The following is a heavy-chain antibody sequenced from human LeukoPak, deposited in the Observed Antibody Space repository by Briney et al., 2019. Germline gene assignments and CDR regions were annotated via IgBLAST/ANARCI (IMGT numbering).Heavy chain of an antibody. V-gene: IGHV3-23*01. CDR1: GFTFSSYA. J-gene: IGHJ4*02. Sequence: GGSLRLSYAASGFTFSSYAMYWVRQAPGKGLEWVSGISSSAGNTYYADSVKGRFTISRDNSKNTLYLQMNSLRAEDTAISWFPEGNWGQGTLVTVSS. CDR3: PEGN. D-gene: IGHD6-13*01. CDR2: ISSSAGNT.